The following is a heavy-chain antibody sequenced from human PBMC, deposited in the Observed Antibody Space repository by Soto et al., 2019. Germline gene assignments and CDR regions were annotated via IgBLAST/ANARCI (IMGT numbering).Heavy chain of an antibody. Sequence: QVQLQESGPGLVKPSGTLSLTCAVSGGSISSLKWWTWVRQPPGKGLQWIGEVHQSGATNYNPSLKSRVTISVDKSKNQFSLRLSSVTAADTAVYYCARRDYYESTGYFAYWGQGTLVTVSS. CDR1: GGSISSLKW. J-gene: IGHJ4*02. D-gene: IGHD3-22*01. V-gene: IGHV4-4*02. CDR2: VHQSGAT. CDR3: ARRDYYESTGYFAY.